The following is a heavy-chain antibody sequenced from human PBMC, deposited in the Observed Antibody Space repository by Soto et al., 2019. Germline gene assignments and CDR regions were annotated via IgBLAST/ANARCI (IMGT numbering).Heavy chain of an antibody. CDR2: FDPEDGET. D-gene: IGHD4-4*01. Sequence: ASVKVSCKASGYTFTSYYMHWVRQAPGQGLEWMGGFDPEDGETIYAQKFQGRVTMTEDTSIDTAYMELSSLRSEDTTVYYCATDNGDYSRVSWFDTWGQGTPVTVSS. CDR1: GYTFTSYY. CDR3: ATDNGDYSRVSWFDT. V-gene: IGHV1-24*01. J-gene: IGHJ5*02.